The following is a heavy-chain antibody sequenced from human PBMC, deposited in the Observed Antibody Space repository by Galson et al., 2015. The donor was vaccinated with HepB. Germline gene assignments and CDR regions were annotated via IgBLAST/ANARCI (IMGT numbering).Heavy chain of an antibody. CDR2: INHSGST. CDR3: ARGGNVVAIYYYYYYMDV. Sequence: LSLTCAVYGGSFSGSYWSWIRQPPGKGLEWIGEINHSGSTNYNPSLKSRVTISVDTSKNQFSLKLSSVTAADTAVYYCARGGNVVAIYYYYYYMDVWGKGTTVTVSS. D-gene: IGHD2-15*01. J-gene: IGHJ6*03. CDR1: GGSFSGSY. V-gene: IGHV4-34*01.